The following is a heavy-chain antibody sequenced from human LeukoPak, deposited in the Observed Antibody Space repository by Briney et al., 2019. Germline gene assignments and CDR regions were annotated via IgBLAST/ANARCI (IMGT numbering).Heavy chain of an antibody. D-gene: IGHD2-21*02. V-gene: IGHV3-23*01. CDR3: AKLERYGVVTGYLDY. Sequence: GGSLRLSCAASGFTFSSYAMSWVRQAPGKGLEWVSAISGSGGSTYYADSVKGRFTISRDNSKNTLYLQVNSLRAEDTAVYYCAKLERYGVVTGYLDYWGQGTLVTVSS. CDR1: GFTFSSYA. J-gene: IGHJ4*02. CDR2: ISGSGGST.